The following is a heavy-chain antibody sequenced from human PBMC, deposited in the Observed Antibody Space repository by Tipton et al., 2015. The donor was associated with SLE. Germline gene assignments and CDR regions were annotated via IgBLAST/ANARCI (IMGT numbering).Heavy chain of an antibody. V-gene: IGHV1-2*02. CDR1: GYTLTDYY. CDR2: INPYNGAI. D-gene: IGHD2-8*01. CDR3: AKDHGVSDAMDV. Sequence: QVQLVQSGADVRKPGASVKVSCKASGYTLTDYYMHWVRLASGQGLEWMGWINPYNGAIKYAQKFQGRVTMTRDTSISTAYMELSSLTDDDTAVYYCAKDHGVSDAMDVWGQGTTVTVSS. J-gene: IGHJ6*02.